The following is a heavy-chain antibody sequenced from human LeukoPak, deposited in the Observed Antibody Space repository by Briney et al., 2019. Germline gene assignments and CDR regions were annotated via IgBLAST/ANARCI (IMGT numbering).Heavy chain of an antibody. CDR3: AKDGDYVWGSYHHL. J-gene: IGHJ5*02. CDR1: GFTFNNYA. CDR2: MSGSGGST. Sequence: GGSLRLSCVASGFTFNNYAMSWVRQAPGKGLEWVSAMSGSGGSTYYADSVKGRFTISRDNSKNTVYLQMNSLRAEDTAVYYCAKDGDYVWGSYHHLWGQGTLVTVSS. V-gene: IGHV3-23*01. D-gene: IGHD3-16*02.